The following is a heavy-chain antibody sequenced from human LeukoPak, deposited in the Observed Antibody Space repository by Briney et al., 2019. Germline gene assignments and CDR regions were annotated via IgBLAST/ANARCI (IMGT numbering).Heavy chain of an antibody. CDR3: TRALPRIAVTATGH. J-gene: IGHJ4*02. CDR1: GYTFTSYG. V-gene: IGHV1-2*02. Sequence: ASVKVSCKASGYTFTSYGISWVRQAPGQGLEWMGWINPDSGGTNYAQKFQGRVTMTRDTSISTAYMELSGLRSDDTAVYYCTRALPRIAVTATGHWGQGTLVTVSS. D-gene: IGHD6-19*01. CDR2: INPDSGGT.